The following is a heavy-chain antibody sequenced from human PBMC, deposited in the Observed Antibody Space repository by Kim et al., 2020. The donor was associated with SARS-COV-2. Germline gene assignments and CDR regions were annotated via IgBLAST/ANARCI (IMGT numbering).Heavy chain of an antibody. D-gene: IGHD3-10*01. J-gene: IGHJ4*02. CDR3: ARDDLVSYGSGSSTHDY. CDR1: GYSISSGYY. CDR2: IYHSGST. Sequence: SETLSLTCTVSGYSISSGYYWGWIRQPPGKGLEWIGSIYHSGSTYYNPSLKSRVTISVDTSKNQFSLKLSSVTAADTAVYYCARDDLVSYGSGSSTHDYWGQGTLVTVSA. V-gene: IGHV4-38-2*02.